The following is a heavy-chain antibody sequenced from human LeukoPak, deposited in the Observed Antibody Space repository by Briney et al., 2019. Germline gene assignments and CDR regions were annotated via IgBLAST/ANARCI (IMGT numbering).Heavy chain of an antibody. CDR3: AKDVEVGATWSPFDY. V-gene: IGHV3-23*01. Sequence: GGSLRLSCTASGFTFSTYSMTGARQAPGKGLEWVTSVFPNGRNTYYADSVKGRFTISRDNSRNMLYLEMNSLRAEDTAMYYCAKDVEVGATWSPFDYWGQGTLLTVSS. D-gene: IGHD1-26*01. CDR1: GFTFSTYS. CDR2: VFPNGRNT. J-gene: IGHJ4*02.